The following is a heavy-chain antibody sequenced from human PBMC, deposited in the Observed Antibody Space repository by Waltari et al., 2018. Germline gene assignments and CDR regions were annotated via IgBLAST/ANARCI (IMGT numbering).Heavy chain of an antibody. V-gene: IGHV3-23*01. J-gene: IGHJ4*02. Sequence: EVQLLESGGGLVQPGGSLRPSCAASGFTFSSYAMSWVRQAPGKVLEWVSAIGGSGGSTNYSDSVKGGFTISRDRPKNTLYLQMNSRRAEATAVYYCARDPATVTTGGAFDYWGQGALVTVSS. CDR1: GFTFSSYA. CDR3: ARDPATVTTGGAFDY. CDR2: IGGSGGST. D-gene: IGHD4-17*01.